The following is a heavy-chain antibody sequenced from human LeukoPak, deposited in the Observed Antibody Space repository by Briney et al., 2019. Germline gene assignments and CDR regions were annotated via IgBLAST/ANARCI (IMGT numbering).Heavy chain of an antibody. CDR3: ARGSSLIRGFDY. CDR1: GGSISSGNYY. J-gene: IGHJ4*02. D-gene: IGHD3-10*01. Sequence: SQTLSLTCTVSGGSISSGNYYWNWIRQHPEKSLEWIGYIFYSGSTYYNPSLKSRVTISVDTSKNQFSLKLSSVTAADTAVYYCARGSSLIRGFDYWGQGTLVTVSS. V-gene: IGHV4-31*03. CDR2: IFYSGST.